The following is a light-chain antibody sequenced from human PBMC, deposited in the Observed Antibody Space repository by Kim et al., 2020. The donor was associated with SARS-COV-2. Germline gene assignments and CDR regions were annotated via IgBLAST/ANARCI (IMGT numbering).Light chain of an antibody. V-gene: IGKV1-27*01. Sequence: DIQMTQSPSSLSASVGDRVTITCRASQDISTYLAWYQQKPGNSPNLLIYAASTLHSGVPSRFSGSGSGTDFTLTMSDLQPEDVATLYCQQYYGAPLTFGEGNKVDIK. CDR2: AAS. CDR1: QDISTY. CDR3: QQYYGAPLT. J-gene: IGKJ1*01.